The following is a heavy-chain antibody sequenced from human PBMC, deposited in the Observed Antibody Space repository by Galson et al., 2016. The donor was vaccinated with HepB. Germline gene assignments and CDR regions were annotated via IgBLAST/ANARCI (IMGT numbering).Heavy chain of an antibody. CDR3: ARDGSGWSIDY. V-gene: IGHV3-33*08. CDR2: IRSDGSNQ. Sequence: SLRLSCAASGFTFRSYAMHWVRQAPGKGLEWSAFIRSDGSNQYYADSVKGRFTISRENSKNMVYLQVNSLRAEDTAVYYCARDGSGWSIDYWGQGTLVTVSS. J-gene: IGHJ4*02. CDR1: GFTFRSYA. D-gene: IGHD6-19*01.